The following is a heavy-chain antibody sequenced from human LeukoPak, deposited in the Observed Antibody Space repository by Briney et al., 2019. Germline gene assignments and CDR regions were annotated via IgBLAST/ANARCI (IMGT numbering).Heavy chain of an antibody. CDR1: GFTFSSYG. Sequence: PGGSLRLSCAASGFTFSSYGMHWVRQAPGKGLEWVAVISYDGSNKYYADSVKGRFTISRDNSKNTLYLQMNSLRAEDTAVYYCAKGPYYNILTATIQVRNGFDIWGQGTMVTVSS. CDR3: AKGPYYNILTATIQVRNGFDI. CDR2: ISYDGSNK. D-gene: IGHD3-9*01. V-gene: IGHV3-30*18. J-gene: IGHJ3*02.